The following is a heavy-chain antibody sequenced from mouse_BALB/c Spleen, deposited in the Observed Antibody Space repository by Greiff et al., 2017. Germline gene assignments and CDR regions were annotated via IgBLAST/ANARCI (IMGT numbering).Heavy chain of an antibody. J-gene: IGHJ3*01. V-gene: IGHV3-2*02. CDR3: ARDPEAY. CDR1: GYSITSDYA. CDR2: ISYSGST. Sequence: EVKLMESGPGLVKPSQSLSLTCTVTGYSITSDYAWNWIRQFPGNKLEWMGYISYSGSTSYNPSLKSRISITRDTSKNQFFLQLNSVTTEDTATYYCARDPEAYWGQGTLVTVSA.